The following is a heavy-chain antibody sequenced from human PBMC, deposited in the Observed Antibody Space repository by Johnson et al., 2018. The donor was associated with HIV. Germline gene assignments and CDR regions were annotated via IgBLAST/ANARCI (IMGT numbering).Heavy chain of an antibody. CDR3: ASYSSSDAFDI. D-gene: IGHD6-6*01. Sequence: VQLVESGGGLVQPGGSLRLSCAASGFTFSSYAMSWVRQAPGKGLEWVSSLSGSGGSTYYADSVKGRFTISRDNSKNTLYLQMNSLRVEDMAVYYCASYSSSDAFDIWGQGTMVTVSS. CDR2: LSGSGGST. J-gene: IGHJ3*02. V-gene: IGHV3-23*04. CDR1: GFTFSSYA.